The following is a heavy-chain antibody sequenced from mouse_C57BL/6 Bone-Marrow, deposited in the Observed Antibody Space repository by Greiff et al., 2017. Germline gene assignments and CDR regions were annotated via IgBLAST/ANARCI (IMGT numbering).Heavy chain of an antibody. CDR1: GFTFSDYG. D-gene: IGHD1-1*01. Sequence: EVMLVESGGGLVQPGGSLKLSCAASGFTFSDYGMAWVRQAPRKGPEWVAFISNLAYSIYYADTVTGRFTISRENAKNTLYLEMGSLRSEDTAMYYCARRRLLRWWYFDVWGTGTTVTVSS. CDR3: ARRRLLRWWYFDV. CDR2: ISNLAYSI. V-gene: IGHV5-15*01. J-gene: IGHJ1*03.